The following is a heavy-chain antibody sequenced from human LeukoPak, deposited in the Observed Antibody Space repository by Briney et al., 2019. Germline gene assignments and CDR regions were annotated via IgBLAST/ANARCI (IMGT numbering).Heavy chain of an antibody. D-gene: IGHD3-10*01. CDR1: GYTFTSYG. J-gene: IGHJ6*02. CDR3: ARDEGKWFGESYYYYGMDV. CDR2: ISAYKSNT. V-gene: IGHV1-18*01. Sequence: GASVKVSCKASGYTFTSYGISWVRQAPGQGLEWMGWISAYKSNTTYAQKFQGRVTMTTDTSTSTAYMELRRLTPDDTAVYYCARDEGKWFGESYYYYGMDVWGQGTTVSVSS.